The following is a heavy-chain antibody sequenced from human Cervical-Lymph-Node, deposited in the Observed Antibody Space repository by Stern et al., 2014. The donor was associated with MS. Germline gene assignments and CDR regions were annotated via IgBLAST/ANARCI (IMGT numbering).Heavy chain of an antibody. CDR3: ARDQRGITIFGVVTDYYYLGMDV. V-gene: IGHV1-2*02. J-gene: IGHJ6*02. Sequence: VQLVESGAEVKKPGASVKVSCKTSGYIFTGYYIHWVRQAPGQGLEWMAWINPNTGGTKYAQKFHGRVTMSRNTSISATYGELSNLTADDTAVYYCARDQRGITIFGVVTDYYYLGMDVWGQGTTVTVSS. CDR1: GYIFTGYY. CDR2: INPNTGGT. D-gene: IGHD3-3*01.